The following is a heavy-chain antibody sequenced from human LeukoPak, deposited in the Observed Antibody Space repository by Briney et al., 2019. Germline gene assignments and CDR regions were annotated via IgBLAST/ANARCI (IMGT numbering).Heavy chain of an antibody. J-gene: IGHJ3*02. CDR3: ARSDIVVVPAAIGNAFDI. Sequence: GASVKVSCKASGYTFTSYAMHWVRQAPGQRLEWMGWINAGNGNTKYSQKFQGRVTITRDTSASTAYMELSSLRSEDTAVYYCARSDIVVVPAAIGNAFDIWGQGTMVTVSS. CDR2: INAGNGNT. CDR1: GYTFTSYA. D-gene: IGHD2-2*02. V-gene: IGHV1-3*01.